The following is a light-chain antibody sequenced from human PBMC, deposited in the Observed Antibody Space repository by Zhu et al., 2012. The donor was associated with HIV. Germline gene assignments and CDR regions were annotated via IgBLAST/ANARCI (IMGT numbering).Light chain of an antibody. J-gene: IGKJ4*01. CDR1: QSVSSSY. Sequence: EIVLTQSPGTLSLSPGERATLSCRASQSVSSSYLAWYQQKPGQAPRLLMYATSTRATGIPHRFIGSGSGTDFTLITSGLEPEDFAVYYCQQYDDSALSFGGGTRVEIK. CDR2: ATS. V-gene: IGKV3-20*01. CDR3: QQYDDSALS.